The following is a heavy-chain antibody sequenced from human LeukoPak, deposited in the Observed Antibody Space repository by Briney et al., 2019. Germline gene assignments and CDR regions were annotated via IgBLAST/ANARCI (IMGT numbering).Heavy chain of an antibody. D-gene: IGHD6-19*01. CDR2: IFTGSSA. V-gene: IGHV3-66*04. Sequence: SAGSLRLSCAVSGFTVSSTYMSWVRQPPGKGLEWVSVIFTGSSADYAESVKGRFTISRDNSRNPLHLQMNSLRAEDTAVYYCARQQAGPYSSGWEPLEYWGQGTRVSVSS. CDR3: ARQQAGPYSSGWEPLEY. CDR1: GFTVSSTY. J-gene: IGHJ4*02.